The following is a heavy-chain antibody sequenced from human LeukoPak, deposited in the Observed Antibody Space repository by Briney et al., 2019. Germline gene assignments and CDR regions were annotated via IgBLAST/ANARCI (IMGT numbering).Heavy chain of an antibody. J-gene: IGHJ4*02. D-gene: IGHD2-15*01. CDR2: IYSGGSS. CDR3: ARDVPKVVVAATRPY. CDR1: GFTVSSNY. Sequence: PGGSLRLSCAASGFTVSSNYMSWVRQAPGKGLEWVSVIYSGGSSYYAGSVKGRFTISRDNSKNTLYLQMNSLRAEDTAVYYCARDVPKVVVAATRPYWGQGTLVTVSS. V-gene: IGHV3-53*01.